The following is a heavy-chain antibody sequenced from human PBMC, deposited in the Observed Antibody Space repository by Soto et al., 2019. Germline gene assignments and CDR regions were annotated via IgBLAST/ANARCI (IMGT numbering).Heavy chain of an antibody. J-gene: IGHJ4*02. Sequence: GGSLRLSCAASGFTVSSNYMSWVCQAPGKGLEWVSVIYSGGSTYYADSVKGRFTISRDNSKNTLYLQMNSLRAEDTAVYYCARVLAVAGGEVFDYWGQGTLVTVSS. D-gene: IGHD6-19*01. CDR3: ARVLAVAGGEVFDY. CDR2: IYSGGST. V-gene: IGHV3-66*01. CDR1: GFTVSSNY.